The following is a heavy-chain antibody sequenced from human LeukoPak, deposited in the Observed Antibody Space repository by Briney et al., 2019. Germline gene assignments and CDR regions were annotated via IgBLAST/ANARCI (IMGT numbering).Heavy chain of an antibody. CDR3: ARSPAGNSFDI. CDR2: IFITGTT. V-gene: IGHV4-4*07. D-gene: IGHD2/OR15-2a*01. J-gene: IGHJ3*02. Sequence: SETLSFTCTVTGGSISGYYWSWVRQSAGKGLEWLGRIFITGTTTYNPSLKSRVTISVDKSRNQFSLKLNSVTATDTAVYYCARSPAGNSFDIWGQGTVVIVSS. CDR1: GGSISGYY.